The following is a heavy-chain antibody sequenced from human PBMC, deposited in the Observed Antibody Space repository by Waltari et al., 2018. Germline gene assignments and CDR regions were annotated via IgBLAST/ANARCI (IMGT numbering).Heavy chain of an antibody. D-gene: IGHD3-22*01. Sequence: EVQLVQSGAEVKKPGESLKISCKGSGYSFTSYWIGWVRQMPGKGLEWMGIIYPGDSDTRYSPSCQGQVTISADKSISTAYLQWSSLKASDTAMYYCARRYYYDSSGYLNFDYWGQGTLVTVSS. V-gene: IGHV5-51*01. J-gene: IGHJ4*02. CDR3: ARRYYYDSSGYLNFDY. CDR2: IYPGDSDT. CDR1: GYSFTSYW.